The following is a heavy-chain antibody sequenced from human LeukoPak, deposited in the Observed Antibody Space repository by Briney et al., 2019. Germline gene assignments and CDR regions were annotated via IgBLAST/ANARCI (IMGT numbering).Heavy chain of an antibody. CDR2: INGDGSDP. Sequence: GGSLRLSCEASGFTFSTSWMYWVRQAPGKGLEWVSRINGDGSDPSYADFVKGRFTISRDNAKSTPYLEMKNLRAEDTAVYYCARDGTFTGSNNYYYIDVWGKGTTVTISS. CDR3: ARDGTFTGSNNYYYIDV. V-gene: IGHV3-74*01. J-gene: IGHJ6*03. CDR1: GFTFSTSW. D-gene: IGHD1-14*01.